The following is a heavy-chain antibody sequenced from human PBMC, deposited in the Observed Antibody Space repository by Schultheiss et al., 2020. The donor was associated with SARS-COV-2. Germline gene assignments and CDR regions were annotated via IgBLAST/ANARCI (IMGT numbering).Heavy chain of an antibody. J-gene: IGHJ4*02. D-gene: IGHD4-17*01. V-gene: IGHV4-61*08. CDR3: ARAPYGDYPSDF. Sequence: SETLSLTCSVSGGSISSPDSHWSWIRQPPGKGLEWIGSIYHSGSTNYIPSLKSRVTISVDTSKNQFSLKLSSVTAADTAVYYCARAPYGDYPSDFWGQGTLVTVSS. CDR1: GGSISSPDSH. CDR2: IYHSGST.